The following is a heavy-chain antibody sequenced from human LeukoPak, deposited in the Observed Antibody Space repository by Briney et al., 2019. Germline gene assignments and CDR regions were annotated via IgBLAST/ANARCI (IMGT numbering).Heavy chain of an antibody. CDR1: GGTFSSYA. CDR3: ARSGEGTIPSEDWYFDL. J-gene: IGHJ2*01. V-gene: IGHV1-69*01. Sequence: ASVKVSCKASGGTFSSYAISWVRQAPGQGLEWMGGTIPIFGTANYAQKFQGRVTITADESTSTAYMELSSLRSDDTAVYYCARSGEGTIPSEDWYFDLWGRGTLVTVSS. D-gene: IGHD2-2*01. CDR2: TIPIFGTA.